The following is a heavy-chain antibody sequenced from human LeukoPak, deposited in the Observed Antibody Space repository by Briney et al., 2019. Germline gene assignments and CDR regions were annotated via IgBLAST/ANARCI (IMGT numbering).Heavy chain of an antibody. J-gene: IGHJ5*02. D-gene: IGHD2-15*01. Sequence: GGSLRLSCAASGFTFSSYAMHWVRQAPGKGLEWVAVISYDGSNKYYADSVKGRFTTSRDNSKNTLYLQMNSLRAEDTAVYYCARGSDVVVAAIWSWFDPWGQGTLVTVSS. V-gene: IGHV3-30-3*01. CDR1: GFTFSSYA. CDR3: ARGSDVVVAAIWSWFDP. CDR2: ISYDGSNK.